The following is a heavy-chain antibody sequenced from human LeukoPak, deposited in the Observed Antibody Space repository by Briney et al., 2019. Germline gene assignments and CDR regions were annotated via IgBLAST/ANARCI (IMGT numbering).Heavy chain of an antibody. CDR2: IYYSGST. Sequence: SETLSLTCTVSGGSISSGSYYWGWIRQPPGKGLEWIGSIYYSGSTYYNPSLKSRVTISVDTSKNQFSLKLSSVTAADTAVYYCATTSPPYDSWGQGTLVTVSS. CDR1: GGSISSGSYY. D-gene: IGHD3-3*01. J-gene: IGHJ5*02. V-gene: IGHV4-39*01. CDR3: ATTSPPYDS.